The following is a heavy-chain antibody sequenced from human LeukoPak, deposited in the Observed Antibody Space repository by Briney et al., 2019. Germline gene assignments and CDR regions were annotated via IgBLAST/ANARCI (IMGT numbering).Heavy chain of an antibody. D-gene: IGHD3-9*01. CDR3: ADILSGYYYVVMN. CDR2: IYYSGST. Sequence: SETLSLTCTVSGGPISSGDDYWSWIRRPPGKGLEWIAYIYYSGSTYYNPSLKSRVTISVDTSKNQFSLKLSSVTAADTAVYYCADILSGYYYVVMNWGQGTLVTVS. V-gene: IGHV4-30-4*01. J-gene: IGHJ4*02. CDR1: GGPISSGDDY.